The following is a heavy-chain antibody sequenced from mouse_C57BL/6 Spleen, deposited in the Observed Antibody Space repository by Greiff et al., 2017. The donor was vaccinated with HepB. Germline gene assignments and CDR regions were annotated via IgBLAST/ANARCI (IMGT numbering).Heavy chain of an antibody. J-gene: IGHJ3*01. Sequence: EVQLQESGPGLVKPSQSLSLTCSVTGYSITSGYYWNWIRQFPGNKLEWMGYISYDGSNNYNPSLKNRISITRDTSKNQFFLKLNSMTTEDTATYYCARDGNYGGRFAYWGQGTLVTVSA. V-gene: IGHV3-6*01. CDR2: ISYDGSN. CDR3: ARDGNYGGRFAY. CDR1: GYSITSGYY. D-gene: IGHD2-1*01.